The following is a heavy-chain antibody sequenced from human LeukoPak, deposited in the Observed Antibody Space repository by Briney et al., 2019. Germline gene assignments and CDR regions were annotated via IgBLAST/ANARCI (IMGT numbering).Heavy chain of an antibody. D-gene: IGHD4-11*01. V-gene: IGHV1-69*13. J-gene: IGHJ4*02. CDR2: IIPIFGTA. CDR1: GGTFSSYA. Sequence: SVEASCKASGGTFSSYAISWVRQAPGQGLEWMGGIIPIFGTANYAQKFQGRVTITADESTSTAYMELSSLRSEDTAVYYCARDSRLRGGCNYGTGPNLDYCGQGTLVTVSS. CDR3: ARDSRLRGGCNYGTGPNLDY.